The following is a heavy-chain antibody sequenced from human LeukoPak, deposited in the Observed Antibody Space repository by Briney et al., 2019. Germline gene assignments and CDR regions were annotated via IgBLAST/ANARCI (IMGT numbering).Heavy chain of an antibody. J-gene: IGHJ3*02. V-gene: IGHV1-18*01. CDR1: GYAFTSYG. CDR2: ISGYKGDT. Sequence: GASVKLSCKASGYAFTSYGVSWVRQAPGEGLEWMGWISGYKGDTKYAQKFQGRVTMTTDTSTNTDYMELRSLRSDDTAVYYCARDSAAAKDFDAFDIWGQGTMVTASP. CDR3: ARDSAAAKDFDAFDI. D-gene: IGHD6-13*01.